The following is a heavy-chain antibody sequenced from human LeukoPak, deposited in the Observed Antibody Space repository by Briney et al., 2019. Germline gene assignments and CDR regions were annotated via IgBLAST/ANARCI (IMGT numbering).Heavy chain of an antibody. D-gene: IGHD6-6*01. V-gene: IGHV1-2*02. CDR2: INPNSGGT. CDR1: GYTFTGYY. J-gene: IGHJ4*02. CDR3: ARGGYGSSSSGEDY. Sequence: ASVEVSCKASGYTFTGYYMHWVRQAPGQGLEWMGWINPNSGGTNYAQKFQGRVTMTRDTSISTAYMELSSLRSDDTAMYYCARGGYGSSSSGEDYWGQGTLVTVSS.